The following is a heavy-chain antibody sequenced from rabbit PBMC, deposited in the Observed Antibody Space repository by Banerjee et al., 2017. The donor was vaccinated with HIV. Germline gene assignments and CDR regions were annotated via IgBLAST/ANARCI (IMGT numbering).Heavy chain of an antibody. CDR2: IYTGDGNT. J-gene: IGHJ4*01. CDR3: ARDLGGSSDL. D-gene: IGHD8-1*01. Sequence: QSLEESGGDLVQPGASLTLTCTASGFSFSNNYVMCWVRQAPGKGPEWIACIYTGDGNTYYASWAKGRFTISKTSSTTVTLQMTSLTAADTGTYFCARDLGGSSDLWGPGTLVTVS. CDR1: GFSFSNNYV. V-gene: IGHV1S40*01.